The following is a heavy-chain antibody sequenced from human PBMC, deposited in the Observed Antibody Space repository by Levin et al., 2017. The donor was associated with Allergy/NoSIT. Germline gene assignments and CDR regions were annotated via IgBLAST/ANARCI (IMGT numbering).Heavy chain of an antibody. CDR3: AGDRYSAVAGIDWTHPLDY. D-gene: IGHD6-19*01. Sequence: LSLTCAASGFTFSNFGIPWVRQAPGQGLEWLSAIWYDGSNKYYRDSVTGRFTISRDNSNHTLYLQMDSLRVEDTAVYYCAGDRYSAVAGIDWTHPLDYWGQGTLVTVSS. CDR2: IWYDGSNK. J-gene: IGHJ4*02. V-gene: IGHV3-33*01. CDR1: GFTFSNFG.